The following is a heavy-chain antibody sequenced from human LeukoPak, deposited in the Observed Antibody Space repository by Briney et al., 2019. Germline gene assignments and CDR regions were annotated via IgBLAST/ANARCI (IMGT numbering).Heavy chain of an antibody. V-gene: IGHV3-30*02. CDR2: IRNDGTNK. J-gene: IGHJ6*03. Sequence: GGSLRLSCAASGFTFSTYGMLWVRQTPGKGLEWVAFIRNDGTNKNYADSAKGRFTISRDNSKNTLFLQMDSLRPDDTAIYYCAKSWSAYYHYYMDVWGKGATVTVSS. CDR3: AKSWSAYYHYYMDV. CDR1: GFTFSTYG. D-gene: IGHD3-3*01.